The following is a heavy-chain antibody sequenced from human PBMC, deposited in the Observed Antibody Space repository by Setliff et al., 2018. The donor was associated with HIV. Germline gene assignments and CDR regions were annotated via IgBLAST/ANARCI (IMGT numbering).Heavy chain of an antibody. Sequence: SETLSLTCAVSSASITSSNWWNWVRQPPGKGLEWIGSIYYSGSTYYNPSLKSRVTISVDTSKNQFSLKLSSVTATDTAVYYCAKDPAVWSGYYHDYWGQGTLVTVSS. V-gene: IGHV4-4*02. CDR1: SASITSSNW. CDR2: IYYSGST. CDR3: AKDPAVWSGYYHDY. D-gene: IGHD3-3*01. J-gene: IGHJ4*02.